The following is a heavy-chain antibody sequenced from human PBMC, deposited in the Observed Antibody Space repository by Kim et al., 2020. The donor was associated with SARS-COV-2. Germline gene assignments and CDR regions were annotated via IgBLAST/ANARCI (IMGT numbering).Heavy chain of an antibody. Sequence: YYADSVKGRFTIARDNAKNSLYLQMNSLRAEDTAVYYCARGQWEEYYFDYWGQGTLVTVSS. J-gene: IGHJ4*02. V-gene: IGHV3-21*01. D-gene: IGHD1-26*01. CDR3: ARGQWEEYYFDY.